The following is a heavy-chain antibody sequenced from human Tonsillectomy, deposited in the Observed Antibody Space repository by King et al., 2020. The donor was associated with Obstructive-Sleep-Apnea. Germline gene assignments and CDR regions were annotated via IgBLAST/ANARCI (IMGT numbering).Heavy chain of an antibody. J-gene: IGHJ3*02. Sequence: QLQESGPGLVKPSETLSLTCTVSGGSISSSSYYWGWIRQPPGKGLEWIGNIYNTGSTYYNPSLKSRVTISVDTSKNQFSLKLSSVTAADTAVYYFAGDPADPGWTGSFDIWGQGTMVTVSS. V-gene: IGHV4-39*07. CDR1: GGSISSSSYY. CDR3: AGDPADPGWTGSFDI. CDR2: IYNTGST. D-gene: IGHD3/OR15-3a*01.